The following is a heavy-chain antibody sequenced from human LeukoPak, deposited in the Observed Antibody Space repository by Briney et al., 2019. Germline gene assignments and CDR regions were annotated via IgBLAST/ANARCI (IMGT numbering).Heavy chain of an antibody. J-gene: IGHJ5*02. D-gene: IGHD3-9*01. CDR2: INHSGST. CDR1: GGSFSGYY. Sequence: SETLSLTCAVYGGSFSGYYWSWIRQPPGKGLEWIGEINHSGSTNYNPSLKSRVTISVDTSKNQFSLKLSSVTAADTAVYYCARRRDDILTGHNWFDPWGQGTLVTVSS. CDR3: ARRRDDILTGHNWFDP. V-gene: IGHV4-34*01.